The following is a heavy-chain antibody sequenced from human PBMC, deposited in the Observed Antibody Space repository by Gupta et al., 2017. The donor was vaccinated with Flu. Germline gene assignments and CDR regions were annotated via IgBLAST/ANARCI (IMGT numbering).Heavy chain of an antibody. CDR2: TNEDGSDT. V-gene: IGHV3-74*01. CDR3: SDIYDLDV. CDR1: GFTFSRYW. Sequence: EVQLVESGGGIVQTGGSLRLSCAASGFTFSRYWMHWVRQAPGKGLVWVSGTNEDGSDTYYADSVKGRFTISRDNAKNTLYLQMDSLRAEDTAVYHCSDIYDLDVWGQGTTVTVSS. J-gene: IGHJ6*02. D-gene: IGHD3-9*01.